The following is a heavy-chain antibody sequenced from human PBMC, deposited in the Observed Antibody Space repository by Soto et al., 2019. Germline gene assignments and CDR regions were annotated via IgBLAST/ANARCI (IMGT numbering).Heavy chain of an antibody. J-gene: IGHJ3*02. V-gene: IGHV4-34*01. CDR3: ARVERGTATTVVDAFDI. Sequence: QVQLQQWGAGLLKPSETLSLTCAVYGGFVTSGSYYWSWIRQPPGKGLEWIGEMSHSGGTHFNPSLKSRVTRSVDTSKNQFTLKMSSVTAADPALYYCARVERGTATTVVDAFDIWGPGTMVTVSS. D-gene: IGHD1-1*01. CDR1: GGFVTSGSYY. CDR2: MSHSGGT.